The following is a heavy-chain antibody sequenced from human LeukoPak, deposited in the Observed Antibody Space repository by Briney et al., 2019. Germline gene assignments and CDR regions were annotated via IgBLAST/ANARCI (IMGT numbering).Heavy chain of an antibody. CDR2: INSDGSST. D-gene: IGHD3-10*01. CDR3: ARDPYYYGSGSYGDY. CDR1: GFTFSSYW. Sequence: GGSLRLSCAASGFTFSSYWMHWVRQAPGKGLVWVSRINSDGSSTSYADSVKGRFTISRDSAKNTLYLQMNSLRAEDTAAYYCARDPYYYGSGSYGDYWGQGTLVTVSS. V-gene: IGHV3-74*01. J-gene: IGHJ4*02.